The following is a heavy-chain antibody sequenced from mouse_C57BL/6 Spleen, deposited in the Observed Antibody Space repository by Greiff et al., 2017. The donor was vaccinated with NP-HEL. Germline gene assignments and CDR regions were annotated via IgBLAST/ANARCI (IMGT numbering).Heavy chain of an antibody. Sequence: EVQLVESGGGLVQPGGSLKLSCAASGFTFSDYGMAWVRQAPRKGPEWVAFLSNLAYSIYYADTVTGRFTISRENAKNTLYLEMSSLRSEDTAMYYCARGGYYYGSSYGGTGYFDVWGTGTTVTVSS. CDR2: LSNLAYSI. CDR3: ARGGYYYGSSYGGTGYFDV. CDR1: GFTFSDYG. J-gene: IGHJ1*03. D-gene: IGHD1-1*01. V-gene: IGHV5-15*01.